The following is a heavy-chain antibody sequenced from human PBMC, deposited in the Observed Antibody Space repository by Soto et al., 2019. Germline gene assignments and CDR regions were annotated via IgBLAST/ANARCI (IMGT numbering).Heavy chain of an antibody. CDR3: ARPLLWNPSCYYYGMDV. CDR1: GGTFSSYA. CDR2: IIPIFGTA. V-gene: IGHV1-69*12. J-gene: IGHJ6*02. D-gene: IGHD1-1*01. Sequence: QVQLVQSGAEVKKPGSSVKVSCKASGGTFSSYAISWVRQAPGQGLEWMGGIIPIFGTANYAQKFQGRVTISADESPITAYMELSSQTAEDMGVYYCARPLLWNPSCYYYGMDVRGQGTTVTVSS.